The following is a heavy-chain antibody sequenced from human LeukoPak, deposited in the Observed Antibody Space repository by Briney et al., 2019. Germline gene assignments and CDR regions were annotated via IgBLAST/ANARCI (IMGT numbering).Heavy chain of an antibody. D-gene: IGHD5-12*01. CDR1: GGSISSGDYY. J-gene: IGHJ4*02. V-gene: IGHV4-30-4*01. CDR3: ARLRIVATRHLDY. CDR2: IYYSGST. Sequence: SETLSLTCTVSGGSISSGDYYWSWIRQPPGKGLEWIGYIYYSGSTYYNPSLKSRVTISVDTSKNQFSLKLSSVTAADTAVYYCARLRIVATRHLDYWGQGTLVTVSS.